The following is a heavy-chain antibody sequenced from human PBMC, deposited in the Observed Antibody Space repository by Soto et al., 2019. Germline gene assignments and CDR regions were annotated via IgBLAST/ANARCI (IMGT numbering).Heavy chain of an antibody. Sequence: GGSLRLSCAASGFTFSSYAMSWVRQAPGKGLEWVSAISGSGGSTYYADSVKGRFTISRDNSKNTLYLQMNSLRAEDTAVYYCAKDPYSSSPHYYYYYYMDVWGKGTTVTVSS. CDR3: AKDPYSSSPHYYYYYYMDV. D-gene: IGHD6-6*01. J-gene: IGHJ6*03. CDR1: GFTFSSYA. CDR2: ISGSGGST. V-gene: IGHV3-23*01.